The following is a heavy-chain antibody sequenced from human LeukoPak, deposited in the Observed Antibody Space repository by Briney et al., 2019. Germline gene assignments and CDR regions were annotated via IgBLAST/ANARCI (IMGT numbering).Heavy chain of an antibody. D-gene: IGHD6-13*01. Sequence: SGGSLKLSCAASGLTFSHNVMSWVRQTPGKGLEWVSAISGSAAITYYADSVKGRFTISRDNAKNSLYLQMNSLRAENTAVYYCARFNIAAAGIPFDYWGQGTLVTVSS. J-gene: IGHJ4*02. CDR1: GLTFSHNV. CDR2: ISGSAAIT. V-gene: IGHV3-23*01. CDR3: ARFNIAAAGIPFDY.